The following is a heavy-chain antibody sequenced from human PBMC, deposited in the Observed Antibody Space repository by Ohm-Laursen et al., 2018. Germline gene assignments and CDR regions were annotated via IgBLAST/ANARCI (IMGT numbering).Heavy chain of an antibody. CDR2: INPNSGGT. J-gene: IGHJ6*02. V-gene: IGHV1-2*02. D-gene: IGHD3-3*01. CDR1: GYTFTGYY. Sequence: GASVKVSCKASGYTFTGYYMHWVRQAPGQGLEWMGWINPNSGGTNYAQKFQGRVTMTRDTSISTAYMELSRLRSDDTAVYYCARPGSGTYYYYYGMDVWGQGTTVTVSS. CDR3: ARPGSGTYYYYYGMDV.